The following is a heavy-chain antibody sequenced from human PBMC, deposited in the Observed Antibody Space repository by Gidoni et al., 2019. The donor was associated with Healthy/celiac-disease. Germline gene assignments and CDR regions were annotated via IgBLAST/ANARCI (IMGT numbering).Heavy chain of an antibody. CDR1: GGSISSYY. J-gene: IGHJ5*02. CDR2: IYYSGST. D-gene: IGHD2-21*02. CDR3: ARRMVTAQNGNNWFDP. Sequence: QVQLQESGPGLVKPSETLSLTCTVSGGSISSYYWSWIRQPPGKGLEWIGYIYYSGSTNYNPSLKSRVTISVDTSKNQFSLKLSSVTAADTAVYYCARRMVTAQNGNNWFDPWGQGTLITVSS. V-gene: IGHV4-59*08.